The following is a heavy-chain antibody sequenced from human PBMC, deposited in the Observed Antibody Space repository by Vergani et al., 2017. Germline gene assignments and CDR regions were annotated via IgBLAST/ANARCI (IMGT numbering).Heavy chain of an antibody. J-gene: IGHJ4*02. CDR3: ARTYYDILTGYYPLYFDY. Sequence: VQLVESGGGLVQPGGSLRLSCAASGFTFSSYAMSWVRQAPGKGLEWVSAISGSGGSTYYADSVKGRFTISRDNSKNTLYLQMNSLRAEDTAVYYCARTYYDILTGYYPLYFDYWGQGTLVTVSS. D-gene: IGHD3-9*01. CDR1: GFTFSSYA. V-gene: IGHV3-23*04. CDR2: ISGSGGST.